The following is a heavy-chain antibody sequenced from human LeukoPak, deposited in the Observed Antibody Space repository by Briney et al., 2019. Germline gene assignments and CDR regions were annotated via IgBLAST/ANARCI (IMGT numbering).Heavy chain of an antibody. Sequence: GASVKVSCKASGGTFSSYAISWVRQAPGQGLEWTGRIIPILGIANDAQKFQGRVTITADKSTSTVYMELSSLKSEDTAVYYCARGPALGDGAHHFDFWGQGTLVTVSS. CDR2: IIPILGIA. D-gene: IGHD2-21*01. CDR3: ARGPALGDGAHHFDF. V-gene: IGHV1-69*04. CDR1: GGTFSSYA. J-gene: IGHJ4*02.